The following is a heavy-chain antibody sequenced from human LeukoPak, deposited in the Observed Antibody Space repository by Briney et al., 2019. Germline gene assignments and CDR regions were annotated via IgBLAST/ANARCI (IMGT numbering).Heavy chain of an antibody. CDR2: IRGSGDDT. D-gene: IGHD6-13*01. CDR1: GFTFSSYA. V-gene: IGHV3-23*01. CDR3: AKVGIAAAGPLDY. Sequence: GGSLRLSCAVSGFTFSSYALSWVRRAPGKGLEWISGIRGSGDDTYYADSVKGRFTISRDNSKNTLYLQMNSLRAEDTAVYYCAKVGIAAAGPLDYWGQGTLVTVSS. J-gene: IGHJ4*02.